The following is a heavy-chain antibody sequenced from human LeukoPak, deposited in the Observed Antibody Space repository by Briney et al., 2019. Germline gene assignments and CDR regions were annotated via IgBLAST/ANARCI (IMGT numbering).Heavy chain of an antibody. V-gene: IGHV1-46*01. CDR1: GYTFTSYY. J-gene: IGHJ4*02. Sequence: ASVKVSCKASGYTFTSYYMHWVRQAPGQGLEWMGIINPSGGSTSYAQKFQGRVTMTRDTSTDTVYMELRNLKSDDTAVYYCARGGSGSYYDYWGQGTLITVSS. D-gene: IGHD3-10*01. CDR2: INPSGGST. CDR3: ARGGSGSYYDY.